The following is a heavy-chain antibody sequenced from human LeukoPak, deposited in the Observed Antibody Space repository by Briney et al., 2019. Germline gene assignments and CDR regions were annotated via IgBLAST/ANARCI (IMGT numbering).Heavy chain of an antibody. J-gene: IGHJ4*02. CDR3: AKAPTYYYGSGSHSVLDY. Sequence: PGGSLRLSCAVSGFTFTSYGMSWVRQAPGKGLEWVSSISGGGGSTHYADSVKGRFTISRDNSKNTLYLQMNSLRAEDTAVYYCAKAPTYYYGSGSHSVLDYWGQGTLDTVSS. V-gene: IGHV3-23*01. CDR2: ISGGGGST. CDR1: GFTFTSYG. D-gene: IGHD3-10*01.